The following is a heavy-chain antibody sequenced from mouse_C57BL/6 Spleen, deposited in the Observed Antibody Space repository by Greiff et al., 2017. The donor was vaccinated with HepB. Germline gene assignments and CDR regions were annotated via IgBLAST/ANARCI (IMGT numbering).Heavy chain of an antibody. J-gene: IGHJ4*01. CDR3: AREGLLGTMDY. D-gene: IGHD3-1*01. CDR1: GFTFSSYA. V-gene: IGHV5-4*01. CDR2: ISDGGSYT. Sequence: EVQLVESGGGLVKPGGSLKLSCAASGFTFSSYAMSWVRQTPEQRLEWVATISDGGSYTYYPDNVKGRFTISRDNAKNNLYLQRSHLKSEDTAMYYCAREGLLGTMDYWGQGTSVTVSS.